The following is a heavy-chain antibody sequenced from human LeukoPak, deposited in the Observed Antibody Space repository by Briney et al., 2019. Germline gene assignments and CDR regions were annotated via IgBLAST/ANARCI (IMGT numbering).Heavy chain of an antibody. V-gene: IGHV3-23*01. J-gene: IGHJ4*02. CDR1: GFTFSSYA. CDR3: AKDLLVREVIPTFDY. CDR2: ISGSGGST. Sequence: PAGSLRLYCAASGFTFSSYAMSWVRQAPGKGLQWVSAISGSGGSTYYADSVKGRFTISRDNSKNTLYLQMNSLRAEDTAVYYCAKDLLVREVIPTFDYWGQGTLVTVSS. D-gene: IGHD3-10*01.